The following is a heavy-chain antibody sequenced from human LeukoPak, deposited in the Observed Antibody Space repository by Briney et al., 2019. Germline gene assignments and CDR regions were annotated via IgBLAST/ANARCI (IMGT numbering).Heavy chain of an antibody. CDR1: GFTFSSYS. CDR3: ARGAGFHYFDY. Sequence: GGSLRLSCVVSGFTFSSYSMNWVRQAPGKGLEWVSFITSTSNNIYYADSVKGRFTISRDNAQNSLYLHMGSLRDEDTAVYYCARGAGFHYFDYWGQGALVTVSS. V-gene: IGHV3-48*02. CDR2: ITSTSNNI. J-gene: IGHJ4*02. D-gene: IGHD5-24*01.